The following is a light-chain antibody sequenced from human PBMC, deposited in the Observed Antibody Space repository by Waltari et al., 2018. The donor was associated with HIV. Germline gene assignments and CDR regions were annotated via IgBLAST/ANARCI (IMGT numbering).Light chain of an antibody. Sequence: QSALTQPPSASGSPGQSLTISCTGTIGDVGGYDYVSWYQQHPGTAPKLLIYEVSQRPSGVPARFSGSKSGNTASLTVSGLQAEDEADYHCMSYTGHNRWVFGGGTKLTVL. J-gene: IGLJ3*02. CDR2: EVS. CDR1: IGDVGGYDY. V-gene: IGLV2-8*01. CDR3: MSYTGHNRWV.